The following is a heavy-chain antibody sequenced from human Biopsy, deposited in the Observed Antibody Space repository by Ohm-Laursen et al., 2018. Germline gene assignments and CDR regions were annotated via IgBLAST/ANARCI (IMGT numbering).Heavy chain of an antibody. V-gene: IGHV4-61*01. CDR2: IYDRGST. CDR1: GDSVSSGSFY. CDR3: ARGMRSSGWPYFDS. D-gene: IGHD6-19*01. Sequence: TLSLTWAVSGDSVSSGSFYWTWIRQPPGQGLEYIGNIYDRGSTANYNPSLESRVPMSVDMPKNQFSLKLSSVTAADTAIYYCARGMRSSGWPYFDSWGQGTLVTVSS. J-gene: IGHJ4*02.